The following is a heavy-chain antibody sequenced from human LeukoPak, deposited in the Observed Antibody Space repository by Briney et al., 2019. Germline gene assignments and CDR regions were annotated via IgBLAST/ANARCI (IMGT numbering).Heavy chain of an antibody. J-gene: IGHJ6*03. Sequence: SETLSLTCTVSGYSISSGYYWGWIRQPPGKGLEWIGSIYHSGSTYYNPSLKSRVTISVDTSKNQFSLKLSSVTAADTAVYYCARDDFGAYGSFYCYYMDVWGKGTTVTVSS. V-gene: IGHV4-38-2*02. CDR1: GYSISSGYY. CDR3: ARDDFGAYGSFYCYYMDV. CDR2: IYHSGST. D-gene: IGHD4-17*01.